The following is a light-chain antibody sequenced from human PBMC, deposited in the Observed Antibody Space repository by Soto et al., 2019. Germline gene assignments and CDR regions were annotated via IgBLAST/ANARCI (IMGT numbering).Light chain of an antibody. CDR1: SSNIGSNF. CDR2: RNS. J-gene: IGLJ1*01. CDR3: AGWDDSLSGYV. V-gene: IGLV1-47*01. Sequence: QSVLTQPPSASGTPGQRVTISCSGRSSNIGSNFVYWYQHLPGTAPKPVIYRNSQRPSGVPDRFSGSKSGTSASLAISGLQSEDEADYYCAGWDDSLSGYVFGPGTKVT.